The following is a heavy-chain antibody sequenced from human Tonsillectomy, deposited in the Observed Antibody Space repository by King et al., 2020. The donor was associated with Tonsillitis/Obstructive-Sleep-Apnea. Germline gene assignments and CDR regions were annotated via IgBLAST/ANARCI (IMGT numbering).Heavy chain of an antibody. Sequence: QLVQSGAEVKKPGASVKVSCKASGYTFTSYDISWVRQAPGQGLEWVGWISAYNGNTNYAQKLQGRVTMTTDTSTSTAYMELRSLRSDDTAVYYCASSTIFGVVIYYMDVWGKGTTVTVSS. CDR2: ISAYNGNT. D-gene: IGHD3-3*01. V-gene: IGHV1-18*01. CDR3: ASSTIFGVVIYYMDV. CDR1: GYTFTSYD. J-gene: IGHJ6*03.